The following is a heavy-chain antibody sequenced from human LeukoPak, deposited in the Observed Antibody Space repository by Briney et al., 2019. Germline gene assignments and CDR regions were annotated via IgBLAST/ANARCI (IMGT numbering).Heavy chain of an antibody. J-gene: IGHJ5*02. CDR3: ARGLSDSAVLVVVVAATPEGGNWFDP. CDR2: INHSGIT. CDR1: GGSFSGYY. D-gene: IGHD2-15*01. V-gene: IGHV4-34*01. Sequence: SETLSITCAVYGGSFSGYYWSWIRQPPGKGLEWIGEINHSGITNYNPSLKSRVTISVDTSKNQFSLKLSSVTAADTAVYYCARGLSDSAVLVVVVAATPEGGNWFDPWGQGTLVTVSS.